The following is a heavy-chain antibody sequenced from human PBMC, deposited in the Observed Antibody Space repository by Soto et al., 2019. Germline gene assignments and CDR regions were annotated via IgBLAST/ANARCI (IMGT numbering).Heavy chain of an antibody. Sequence: LXLPCTVSDVSITRRNDFWSWVRQPQEKGLEWAWTIFYGGNTYYNPSLKSPVTLSVDTFKNQFSLRLSSVTAADTAVYFCASRYYFDYGGYYHTFGSWGKGTMVTVSS. CDR3: ASRYYFDYGGYYHTFGS. V-gene: IGHV4-39*01. CDR2: IFYGGNT. D-gene: IGHD3-22*01. CDR1: DVSITRRNDF. J-gene: IGHJ4*02.